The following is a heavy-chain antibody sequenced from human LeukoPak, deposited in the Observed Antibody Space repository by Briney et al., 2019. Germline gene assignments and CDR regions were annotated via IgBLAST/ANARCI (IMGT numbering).Heavy chain of an antibody. Sequence: ASVKVSCKASGHTFTGYYMHWVRQAPGQGLEWMGWFNPNSGGTNYAQKFQGRVTMTRDTSISTAYMELSRLISDDTAVFYCARGPRAASHFDYWGQGTLVTVAS. CDR3: ARGPRAASHFDY. V-gene: IGHV1-2*02. D-gene: IGHD6-13*01. CDR1: GHTFTGYY. J-gene: IGHJ4*02. CDR2: FNPNSGGT.